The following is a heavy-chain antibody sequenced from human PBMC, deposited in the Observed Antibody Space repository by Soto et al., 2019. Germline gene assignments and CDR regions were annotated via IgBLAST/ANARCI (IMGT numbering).Heavy chain of an antibody. CDR2: ISSRGTAI. V-gene: IGHV3-11*01. CDR1: GFDFSDYY. J-gene: IGHJ4*02. D-gene: IGHD3-10*01. CDR3: ARSWGDRSYFDF. Sequence: QVQLVESGGALVKPGGSLRLSCAASGFDFSDYYMTWIRQAPGQGLEWLSSISSRGTAISYADSVKGRFTISRDNIENSLFLHMNSLRGEDTAVYYCARSWGDRSYFDFWGQGTLVTVSS.